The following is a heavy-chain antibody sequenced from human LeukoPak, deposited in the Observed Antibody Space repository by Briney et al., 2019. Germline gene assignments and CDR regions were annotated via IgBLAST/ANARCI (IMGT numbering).Heavy chain of an antibody. Sequence: GGSLRLSCAASGFTFSSYWMPWVRQAPGKGLEWVSSVSSIGISSYYADSVKGRFTISRDNSKNTLYLQMNSLRAEDTAVYYCARDPRNSGSSRLDYWGQGTLVTVSS. D-gene: IGHD1-26*01. J-gene: IGHJ4*02. CDR3: ARDPRNSGSSRLDY. CDR1: GFTFSSYW. CDR2: VSSIGISS. V-gene: IGHV3-74*01.